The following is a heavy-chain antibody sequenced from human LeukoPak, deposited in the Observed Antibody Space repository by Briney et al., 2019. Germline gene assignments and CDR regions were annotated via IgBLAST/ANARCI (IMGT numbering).Heavy chain of an antibody. CDR2: ISGSGGST. Sequence: GGSLRLSCATSGITFTNAWVTWVRQAPGKGLEWVSVISGSGGSTYYADSVKGRFTISRDNSKNTLYLQMNSLRAEDTAVYYCANEEGSTVTRMFDPWGQGTLVTVSS. V-gene: IGHV3-23*01. CDR3: ANEEGSTVTRMFDP. CDR1: GITFTNAW. J-gene: IGHJ5*02. D-gene: IGHD4-17*01.